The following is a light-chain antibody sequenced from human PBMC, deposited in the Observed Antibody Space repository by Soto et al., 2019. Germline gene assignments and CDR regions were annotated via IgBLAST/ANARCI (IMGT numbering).Light chain of an antibody. CDR2: AAS. Sequence: DIQRTQSPPSLSASVGDRVTITCRSSQTISSYLNWYQQKPGKAPNLLIYAASTLQSGVPSRFSGSGSGPDFTRAISGLQAEDFATYYCQQSYDTLWTFGQGTQVDIK. CDR1: QTISSY. CDR3: QQSYDTLWT. J-gene: IGKJ1*01. V-gene: IGKV1-39*01.